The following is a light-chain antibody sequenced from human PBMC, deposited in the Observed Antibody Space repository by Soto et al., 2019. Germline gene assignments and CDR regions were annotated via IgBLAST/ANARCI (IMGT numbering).Light chain of an antibody. CDR3: SSYTSSSTWV. V-gene: IGLV2-14*01. Sequence: QSALTQPASGSGSPGQSITISCTGTSSDVGGYNYVSWYQQHPGKAPKLMIYDVSNRPSGVSNRFSGSKSGNTASLTISGLQAEDEADYYCSSYTSSSTWVFGGGTKVTVL. CDR2: DVS. CDR1: SSDVGGYNY. J-gene: IGLJ3*02.